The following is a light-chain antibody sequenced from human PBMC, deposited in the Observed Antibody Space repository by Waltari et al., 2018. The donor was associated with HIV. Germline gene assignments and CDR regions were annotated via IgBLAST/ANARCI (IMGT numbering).Light chain of an antibody. CDR3: AAWDDSLNGWV. J-gene: IGLJ3*02. CDR2: SNN. V-gene: IGLV1-44*01. CDR1: SSNIGRNT. Sequence: QSVLTQPPSASGTPGQRVPIPCSGSSSNIGRNTVNCYQQLPGTAPKLLIYSNNQRPSGVPDRFSGSKSGTSASLAISGLQSEDEADYYCAAWDDSLNGWVFGGGTKLTVL.